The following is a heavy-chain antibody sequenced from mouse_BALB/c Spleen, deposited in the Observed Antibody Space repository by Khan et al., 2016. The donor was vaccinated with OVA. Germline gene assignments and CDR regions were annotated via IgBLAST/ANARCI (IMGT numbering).Heavy chain of an antibody. CDR3: SRGNYWGYYFDY. J-gene: IGHJ2*01. CDR1: GYSFTSGYA. V-gene: IGHV3-2*02. CDR2: ISYSGVT. Sequence: QLEESGPGLVKPSQSLSLTCTVTGYSFTSGYAWNWIRHLPGNQLEWMGFISYSGVTNYTPSLKSRITITRDTSKNKFFLQFNFVTTEDTATYYYSRGNYWGYYFDYWGQGTTLTVSS. D-gene: IGHD1-1*01.